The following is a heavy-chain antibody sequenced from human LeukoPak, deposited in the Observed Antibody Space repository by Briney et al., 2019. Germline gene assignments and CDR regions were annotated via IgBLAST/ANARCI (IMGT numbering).Heavy chain of an antibody. CDR1: GGIFSSYA. CDR3: ARRPAAAGGVGFDY. J-gene: IGHJ4*02. CDR2: INPSGGTI. V-gene: IGHV1-46*01. Sequence: ASVKVSCKASGGIFSSYAISWVRQAPGQGLEWVGTINPSGGTIRYAQNFEGRVTMTRDTSTSTVYMELSSLRPEDTAVYYCARRPAAAGGVGFDYWGQGTLVTVSS. D-gene: IGHD6-13*01.